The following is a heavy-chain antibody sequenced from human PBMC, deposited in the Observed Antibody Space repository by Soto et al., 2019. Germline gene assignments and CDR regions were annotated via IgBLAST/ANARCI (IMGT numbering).Heavy chain of an antibody. J-gene: IGHJ4*02. V-gene: IGHV3-48*01. CDR2: ITYSSSTI. CDR3: ARDVDSSSWHSFDL. D-gene: IGHD2-2*01. Sequence: EVQLVESGGDLVQPGGSLRLSCAASGFTFSNYNMNWVRQAPGKGLEWISYITYSSSTINYVDSVRGRFTTSRDNAENSLFLQMNNLRVEDTAVYYCARDVDSSSWHSFDLWGQGTLVTVSS. CDR1: GFTFSNYN.